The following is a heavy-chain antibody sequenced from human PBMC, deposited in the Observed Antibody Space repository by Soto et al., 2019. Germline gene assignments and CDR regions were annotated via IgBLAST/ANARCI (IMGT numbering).Heavy chain of an antibody. CDR3: AKDFLDIVVVVAAHGPFDY. J-gene: IGHJ4*02. V-gene: IGHV3-30*18. CDR2: ISYDGSNK. CDR1: GFTFSSYG. D-gene: IGHD2-15*01. Sequence: LRLSCAASGFTFSSYGMHWVRQAPGKGLEWVAVISYDGSNKYYADSVKGRFTISRDNSKNTLYLQMNSLRAEDTAVYYCAKDFLDIVVVVAAHGPFDYWGQGTLVTVSS.